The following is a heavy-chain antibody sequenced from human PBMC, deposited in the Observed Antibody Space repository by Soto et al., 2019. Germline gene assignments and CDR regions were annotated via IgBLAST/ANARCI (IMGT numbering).Heavy chain of an antibody. CDR3: AKAPGDGYNYLDY. J-gene: IGHJ4*02. V-gene: IGHV3-30*18. CDR2: ISYDGSNK. D-gene: IGHD5-12*01. CDR1: GFTFSSYG. Sequence: GGSLRLSCAASGFTFSSYGMHWVRQAPGKGLEWVAVISYDGSNKYYADSVKGRFTISRDNSKNTLYLQMNSLRAEDTAVYYCAKAPGDGYNYLDYWGQGTLVTVSS.